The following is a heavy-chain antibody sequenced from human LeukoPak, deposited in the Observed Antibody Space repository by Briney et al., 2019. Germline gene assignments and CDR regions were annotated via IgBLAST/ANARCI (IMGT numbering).Heavy chain of an antibody. CDR3: AIPNWNYGPFDY. CDR2: INHSGST. J-gene: IGHJ4*02. V-gene: IGHV4-34*01. D-gene: IGHD1-7*01. CDR1: GGSFSSYY. Sequence: SETLSLTCAVYGGSFSSYYWSWIRQPPGKGLEWIGEINHSGSTNYNPSLKSRVTISVDTSKNQFSLKLSSVTAADTAVYYCAIPNWNYGPFDYWGQGTLVTVSS.